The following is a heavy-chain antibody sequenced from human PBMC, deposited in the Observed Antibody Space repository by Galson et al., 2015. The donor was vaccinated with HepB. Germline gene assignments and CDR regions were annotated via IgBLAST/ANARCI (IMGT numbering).Heavy chain of an antibody. D-gene: IGHD3-16*01. V-gene: IGHV3-30*19. J-gene: IGHJ4*02. CDR3: ARGGSGEQLDH. Sequence: SLRLSCAASGFTFSHYPMHWVRQAPGKGLEWVTLISYDGDNKTYADSVKGRFTLSRDDSKNTLYLQMNARRADDSAVYFCARGGSGEQLDHWGQGTLVTVSS. CDR2: ISYDGDNK. CDR1: GFTFSHYP.